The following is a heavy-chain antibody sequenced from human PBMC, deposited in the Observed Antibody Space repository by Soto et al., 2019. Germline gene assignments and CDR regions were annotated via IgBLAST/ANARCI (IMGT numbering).Heavy chain of an antibody. CDR1: GFSLSTSGVG. CDR3: AQGSSVFDP. CDR2: IYWNDDK. V-gene: IGHV2-5*01. Sequence: SGPTLVNPTQTLTLTCTFSGFSLSTSGVGVGWIRQPPGKALEWLALIYWNDDKRYSPSLKSRLTITEDTSKNQVVLTMTNMDPVDTAIYYCAQGSSVFDPWGQGTLVTVSS. J-gene: IGHJ5*02.